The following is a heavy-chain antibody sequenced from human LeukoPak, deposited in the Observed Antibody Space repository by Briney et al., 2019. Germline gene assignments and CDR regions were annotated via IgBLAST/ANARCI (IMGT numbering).Heavy chain of an antibody. J-gene: IGHJ4*02. V-gene: IGHV3-23*01. Sequence: GGSLRLSCAASGFTFSSYAMSWVRQAPGKGLEWVSAISGSGGSTYYADSVKGRFTISRDNAKNTLYLQMNSLRAEDTAVYYCARGLYGSPGDYWGQGTLVTVSS. CDR2: ISGSGGST. CDR3: ARGLYGSPGDY. CDR1: GFTFSSYA. D-gene: IGHD1-26*01.